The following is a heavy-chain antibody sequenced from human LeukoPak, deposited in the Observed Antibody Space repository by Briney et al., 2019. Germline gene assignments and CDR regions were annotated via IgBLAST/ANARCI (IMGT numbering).Heavy chain of an antibody. CDR3: AREGYYGSGSPPSLYFDY. CDR1: GFTFRNYV. CDR2: TSSDLNVK. D-gene: IGHD3-10*01. J-gene: IGHJ4*02. V-gene: IGHV3-30-3*01. Sequence: GGSLRLSCAASGFTFRNYVIHWVRQAPGKGLEWVAVTSSDLNVKLYADSVKGRFTISRDNSRSTLYLQMNSLRPADTAIYYCAREGYYGSGSPPSLYFDYWGQGTLVTVTS.